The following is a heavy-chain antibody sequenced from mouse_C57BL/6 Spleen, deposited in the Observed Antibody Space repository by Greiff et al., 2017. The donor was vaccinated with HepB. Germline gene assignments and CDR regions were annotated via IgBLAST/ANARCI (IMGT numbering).Heavy chain of an antibody. V-gene: IGHV5-16*01. CDR2: INYDGSST. CDR3: ARGYYGLYYFDD. CDR1: GFTFSDYY. D-gene: IGHD1-1*01. J-gene: IGHJ2*01. Sequence: EVKLVESEGGLVQPGSSMKLSCTASGFTFSDYYMAWVRQVPEKGLEWVANINYDGSSTYYLDSLKSRFIISRDNAKNSLYLQMSSLKSEDTATYYCARGYYGLYYFDDWGQGTTLTVSS.